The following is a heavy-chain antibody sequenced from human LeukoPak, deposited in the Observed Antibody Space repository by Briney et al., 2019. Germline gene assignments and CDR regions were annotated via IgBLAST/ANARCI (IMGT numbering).Heavy chain of an antibody. Sequence: SETLSLTCTVSGGSISRYYWSWIRQPAGKGLEWIGRIYTSGSTNYNPSLKSRVTISVDTSKNQFSLKLSSVTAADTAVYYCARGYCSGGSCHFTNYMDVWGKGTTVTISS. J-gene: IGHJ6*03. CDR2: IYTSGST. V-gene: IGHV4-4*07. CDR3: ARGYCSGGSCHFTNYMDV. D-gene: IGHD2-15*01. CDR1: GGSISRYY.